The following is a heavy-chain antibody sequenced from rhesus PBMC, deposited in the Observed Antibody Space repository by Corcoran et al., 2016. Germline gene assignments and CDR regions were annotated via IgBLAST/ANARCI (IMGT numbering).Heavy chain of an antibody. CDR2: ISGSGRST. D-gene: IGHD5-42*01. V-gene: IGHV4-173*01. CDR3: AKSGARGYSGYGDFDY. Sequence: QLQLQESGPGLVKPSETLSLTCAVSGGSISSNYWSWIRQPPGKGLEWIGRISGSGRSTDNNPSLKRRVTISTDTAKNQFSLKLSSGTAADTAVYYCAKSGARGYSGYGDFDYWGQGVLVTVSS. J-gene: IGHJ4*01. CDR1: GGSISSNY.